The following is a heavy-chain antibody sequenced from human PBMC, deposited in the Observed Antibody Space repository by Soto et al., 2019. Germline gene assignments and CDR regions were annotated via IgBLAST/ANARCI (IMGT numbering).Heavy chain of an antibody. CDR3: ARLGYSSSGWYPFDY. J-gene: IGHJ4*02. CDR1: GYTFTIYY. CDR2: INPSGGST. Sequence: ASVKVSCKASGYTFTIYYMYWVRQAPGQGLEWMGIINPSGGSTTYAKMFQGRVTMTRDTSTSTVYMELSSLRPDDTAMYYCARLGYSSSGWYPFDYWGQGTLVTVSS. D-gene: IGHD6-19*01. V-gene: IGHV1-46*01.